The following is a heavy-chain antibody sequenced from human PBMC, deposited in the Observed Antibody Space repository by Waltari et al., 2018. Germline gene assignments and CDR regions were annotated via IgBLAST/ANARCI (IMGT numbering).Heavy chain of an antibody. Sequence: QLQLQESGPGLVKPSETLSLTCVVSCGSISVNHYYWGWIRPPPGKGLEWIASILYSGTTYYNPSLMRRVSISVDTSQNQFSLRLSSLTAADTAIYYCARGLCADVANCYSGTNNFFDPWGQGTLVTVSS. V-gene: IGHV4-39*01. CDR2: ILYSGTT. J-gene: IGHJ5*02. CDR1: CGSISVNHYY. D-gene: IGHD2-15*01. CDR3: ARGLCADVANCYSGTNNFFDP.